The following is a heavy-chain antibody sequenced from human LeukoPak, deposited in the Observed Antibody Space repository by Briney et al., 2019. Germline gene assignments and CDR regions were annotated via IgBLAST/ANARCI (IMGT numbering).Heavy chain of an antibody. J-gene: IGHJ4*02. D-gene: IGHD1-26*01. V-gene: IGHV3-33*08. CDR1: GFTFSSYA. CDR3: ARDNVGATSLDY. CDR2: IWYDGSNK. Sequence: GGPLRLSCAASGFTFSSYAMSWVRQAPGKGLEWVAVIWYDGSNKYYADSVKGRFTISRDNSKNTLNLQMNSLRAEDTAVYYCARDNVGATSLDYWGQGSLVTVSS.